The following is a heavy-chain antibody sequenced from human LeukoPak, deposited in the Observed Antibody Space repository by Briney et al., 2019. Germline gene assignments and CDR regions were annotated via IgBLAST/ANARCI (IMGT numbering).Heavy chain of an antibody. CDR3: ARVCSTYYYDSSGYYALDY. J-gene: IGHJ4*02. CDR1: GGSFSGYY. Sequence: SETLSLTCAVYGGSFSGYYWSWIRQPPGKGLEWIGEINHSGSTNYNPSLKSRVTISVDTSKNQFSLKLGSVTAADTAVYYCARVCSTYYYDSSGYYALDYWGQGTLVTVSS. D-gene: IGHD3-22*01. CDR2: INHSGST. V-gene: IGHV4-34*01.